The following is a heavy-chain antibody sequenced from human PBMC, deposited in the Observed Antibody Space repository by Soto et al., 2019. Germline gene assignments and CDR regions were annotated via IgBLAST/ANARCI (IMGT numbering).Heavy chain of an antibody. CDR2: IYWDDDK. Sequence: QITLKESGPTLMKPAQTLTLTCTFSGFSLTTRGVGVGWFRQPPGKPLEWLALIYWDDDKRYSPSLKTRLTIXKVXSKNQVVLTMTNMDLEDTATYHCAHRLSVATAFAYWGQGLLVTVSS. J-gene: IGHJ4*02. CDR3: AHRLSVATAFAY. CDR1: GFSLTTRGVG. D-gene: IGHD6-6*01. V-gene: IGHV2-5*02.